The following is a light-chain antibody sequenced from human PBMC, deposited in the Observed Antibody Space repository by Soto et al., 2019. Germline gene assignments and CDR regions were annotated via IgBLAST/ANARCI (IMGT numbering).Light chain of an antibody. V-gene: IGKV4-1*01. J-gene: IGKJ2*01. CDR3: QQYFSIPLH. Sequence: DIVMTQSPDSLAVSLGERATINCKSSQSVLYSSNNKNYLAWYQQKPGQPPKLLIYWASTRESGVPDRFSGSRSGTDFTLTISSLQAEDVAVYYCQQYFSIPLHFGQGTKLEIK. CDR2: WAS. CDR1: QSVLYSSNNKNY.